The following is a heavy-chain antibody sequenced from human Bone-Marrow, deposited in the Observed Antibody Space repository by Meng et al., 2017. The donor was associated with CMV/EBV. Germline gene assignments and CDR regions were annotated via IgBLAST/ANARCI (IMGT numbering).Heavy chain of an antibody. J-gene: IGHJ4*02. V-gene: IGHV3-23*01. D-gene: IGHD7-27*01. CDR2: ISGSGGST. CDR1: GFTFSSYA. Sequence: GESPKISCAASGFTFSSYAMSWVRQAPGKGLEWVSAISGSGGSTYYADSVKGRFTISRDNSKNTLYLQMNSLRAEDTAVYYCAKDRQGLTGAFDYWGQGTLVTVSS. CDR3: AKDRQGLTGAFDY.